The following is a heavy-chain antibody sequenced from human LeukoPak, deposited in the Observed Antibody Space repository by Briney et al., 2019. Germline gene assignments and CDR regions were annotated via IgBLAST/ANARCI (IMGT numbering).Heavy chain of an antibody. Sequence: GGSLRLSCVDSGFTFTNAWMSWVRQAPGMGLEWIGRIKSKTDGETTNYAEPVRGRFTISRDDSKSAVYLQMNSLKIEDTAVYYCTTLVPAPHWGQGTLVTVSS. J-gene: IGHJ4*02. CDR1: GFTFTNAW. D-gene: IGHD2-2*01. CDR2: IKSKTDGETT. V-gene: IGHV3-15*01. CDR3: TTLVPAPH.